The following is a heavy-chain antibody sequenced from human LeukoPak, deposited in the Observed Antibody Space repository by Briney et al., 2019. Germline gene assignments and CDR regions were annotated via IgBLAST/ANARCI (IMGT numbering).Heavy chain of an antibody. Sequence: GGSLRLSCAASGFTFSSYARSWFRQAPGKGREGFSAIIGIGGSTYYADSVKGRFTISRDNSKKTLYLQMNSLRAEDTAVYYCAKEEDIVVVVGFYWGQGNLVTVSS. V-gene: IGHV3-23*01. CDR2: IIGIGGST. CDR3: AKEEDIVVVVGFY. CDR1: GFTFSSYA. J-gene: IGHJ4*02. D-gene: IGHD2-15*01.